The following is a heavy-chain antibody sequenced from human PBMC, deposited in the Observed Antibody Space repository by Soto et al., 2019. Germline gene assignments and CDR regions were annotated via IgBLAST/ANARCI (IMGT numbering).Heavy chain of an antibody. CDR3: ASSSSGWEYFDY. V-gene: IGHV3-21*01. J-gene: IGHJ4*02. CDR1: GFTFSSYS. D-gene: IGHD6-19*01. CDR2: ISSSSSYI. Sequence: GGSLRLSCAASGFTFSSYSMNWVRQAPGKGLEWVSSISSSSSYIYYADSVKGRFTISRDNAKNSLYLQMNSLRAEDTAVYYCASSSSGWEYFDYWGQGTLVTVSS.